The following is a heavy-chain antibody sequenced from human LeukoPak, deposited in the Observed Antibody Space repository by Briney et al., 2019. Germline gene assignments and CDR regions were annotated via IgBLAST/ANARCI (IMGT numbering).Heavy chain of an antibody. Sequence: PSQTLSLTCTVSGASFSSGDQYWNWIRQSPGKSLEWIGSLHPSGNLYNNPSLESRVTMSVDTSKNQFSLNLNSVTAADTAVYFCSRGLDSRKLGYWGQGTLVTVSS. CDR2: LHPSGNL. D-gene: IGHD3-22*01. V-gene: IGHV4-31*03. CDR1: GASFSSGDQY. CDR3: SRGLDSRKLGY. J-gene: IGHJ4*02.